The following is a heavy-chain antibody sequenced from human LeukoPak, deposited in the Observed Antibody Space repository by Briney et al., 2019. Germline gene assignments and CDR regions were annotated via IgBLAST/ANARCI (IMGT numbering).Heavy chain of an antibody. Sequence: GGSLRLSCAASGFIVSHNYMSWVRQAPGKGLESVSLIYSGGSTYYADSVKGRFTVSRDNSKNTLYLQMNSLRAEDTAVYYCVRGAYSSSWLNFDYWGQGTLVTVSS. CDR1: GFIVSHNY. J-gene: IGHJ4*02. CDR3: VRGAYSSSWLNFDY. V-gene: IGHV3-53*05. D-gene: IGHD6-13*01. CDR2: IYSGGST.